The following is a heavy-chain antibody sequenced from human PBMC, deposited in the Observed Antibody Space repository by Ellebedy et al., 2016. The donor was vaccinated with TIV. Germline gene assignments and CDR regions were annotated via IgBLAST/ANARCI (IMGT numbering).Heavy chain of an antibody. CDR1: GFTFSGYA. D-gene: IGHD6-13*01. J-gene: IGHJ4*02. CDR2: ISGTGGST. Sequence: GGSLRLSCAASGFTFSGYAMSWVRQAPGKGLEWVSAISGTGGSTYYADSVKGRFTISRDKSKKTLYLQMNSLRAEDTAVYYCAKTGAAGTLLPYCFDYWGQGTLVTVSS. CDR3: AKTGAAGTLLPYCFDY. V-gene: IGHV3-23*01.